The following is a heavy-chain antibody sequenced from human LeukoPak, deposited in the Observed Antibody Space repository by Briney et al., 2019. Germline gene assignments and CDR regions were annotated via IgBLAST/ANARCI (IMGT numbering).Heavy chain of an antibody. CDR1: GGSMRSSRNY. Sequence: SETLSLTCSVSGGSMRSSRNYWGWIRQPPGKGLEWIASIYHSGSTYHNPSLKSRVTISVDMSKIQFSLRLTSVTAADTAVYYCASNPTVGANRWFDYWGQGTLVTVSS. CDR3: ASNPTVGANRWFDY. J-gene: IGHJ4*02. V-gene: IGHV4-39*01. D-gene: IGHD1-26*01. CDR2: IYHSGST.